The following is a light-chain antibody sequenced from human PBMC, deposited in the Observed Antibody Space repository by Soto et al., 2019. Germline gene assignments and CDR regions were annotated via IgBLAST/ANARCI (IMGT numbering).Light chain of an antibody. CDR1: QSVSNK. CDR2: DTS. Sequence: EIVMPQYPATRSVSPGERSTLSYMASQSVSNKLAWYQHKPGQAPRVLIYDTSTRAAGIPARFSGSGSGTDFTLTISSLHSEDFAVYYCQQYTTWRSITFCQGGLLEIK. J-gene: IGKJ5*01. CDR3: QQYTTWRSIT. V-gene: IGKV3-15*01.